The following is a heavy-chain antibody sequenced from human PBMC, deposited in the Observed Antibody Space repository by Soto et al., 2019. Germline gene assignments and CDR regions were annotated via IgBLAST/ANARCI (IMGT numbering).Heavy chain of an antibody. CDR2: RSHSGGT. D-gene: IGHD1-1*01. V-gene: IGHV4-34*01. CDR1: GGFVSSGSYY. CDR3: ARVERGTATTVVDAFDI. Sequence: QVQLQQWGAGLLKPSETLSLTCAVYGGFVSSGSYYWSWIRQPPGKGLEWIGERSHSGGTHFNPYLKSRVTISVDTSKNQFSLKMSSVTAADTALYYCARVERGTATTVVDAFDIWGPGTMVTVSS. J-gene: IGHJ3*02.